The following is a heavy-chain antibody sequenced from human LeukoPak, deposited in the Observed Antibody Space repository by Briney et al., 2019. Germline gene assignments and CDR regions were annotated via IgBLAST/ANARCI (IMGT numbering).Heavy chain of an antibody. Sequence: PGGSLRLSCAASGFTFSTYTMYWVRHPPGKRLEWVSIIGSSGGGIHYADSVKGRFTIPRDNSKNALYLQMNSLRVEDTAVYYCAIDPNWGTHSWGQGVLVTVSS. CDR1: GFTFSTYT. CDR2: IGSSGGGI. V-gene: IGHV3-23*01. CDR3: AIDPNWGTHS. J-gene: IGHJ4*02. D-gene: IGHD7-27*01.